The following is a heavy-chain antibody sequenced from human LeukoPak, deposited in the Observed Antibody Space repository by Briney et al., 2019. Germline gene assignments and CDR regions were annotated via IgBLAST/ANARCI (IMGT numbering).Heavy chain of an antibody. CDR3: ARARPLYDFWSGYNY. CDR2: INSDGSST. J-gene: IGHJ4*02. D-gene: IGHD3/OR15-3a*01. V-gene: IGHV3-74*01. CDR1: GFTFSSYW. Sequence: PGGSLRLSCAAPGFTFSSYWMHWVRQAPGKGLVWVSRINSDGSSTSYADSVKGRFTISRDNAKNTLYLQMNSLRAEDTAVYYCARARPLYDFWSGYNYWGQGTLVTVSS.